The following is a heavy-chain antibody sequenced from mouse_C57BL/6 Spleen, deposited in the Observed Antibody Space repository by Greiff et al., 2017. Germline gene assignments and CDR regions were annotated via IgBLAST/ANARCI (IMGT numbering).Heavy chain of an antibody. Sequence: QVQLQQSGAELVRPGASVTLSCKASGYTFTDYEMHWVKQTPVHGLEWIGAIDPETGGTAYNQKFKVKAILTADKSSSTAYMELRSLTSEDSAVYYCTTPGGYGDWGQGTLVTVSA. J-gene: IGHJ3*01. CDR3: TTPGGYGD. D-gene: IGHD2-2*01. V-gene: IGHV1-15*01. CDR1: GYTFTDYE. CDR2: IDPETGGT.